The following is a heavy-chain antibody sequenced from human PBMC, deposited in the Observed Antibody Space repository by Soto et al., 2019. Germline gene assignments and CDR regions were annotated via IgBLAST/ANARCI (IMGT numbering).Heavy chain of an antibody. D-gene: IGHD2-21*01. CDR2: INHNGGST. Sequence: QVQLVQSGAEVKKPGASVKVSCKASGYIFIHYYIHWVRQAPGQGLEWMAIINHNGGSTNYAQKFPGRATVTSDTATSTVSMELNSLGSDDTAVYFCARSLLQGDFWGQGTLVTVSS. V-gene: IGHV1-46*01. CDR3: ARSLLQGDF. J-gene: IGHJ4*02. CDR1: GYIFIHYY.